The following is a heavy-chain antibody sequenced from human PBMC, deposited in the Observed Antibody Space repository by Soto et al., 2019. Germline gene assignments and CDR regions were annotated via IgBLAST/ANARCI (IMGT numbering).Heavy chain of an antibody. CDR1: GFTFSAHY. D-gene: IGHD2-2*01. J-gene: IGHJ4*02. Sequence: EVQLVESGGGLVQPGGSLRLSCAASGFTFSAHYMDWVRQAPGKGLEWVGRIKNKANSYTTEYAASVEGRFTISREDSQHSLYLQMNSLKTADTAVYYCARVSLVVPSGGRYFGYWGQGSQVAFSS. CDR3: ARVSLVVPSGGRYFGY. V-gene: IGHV3-72*01. CDR2: IKNKANSYTT.